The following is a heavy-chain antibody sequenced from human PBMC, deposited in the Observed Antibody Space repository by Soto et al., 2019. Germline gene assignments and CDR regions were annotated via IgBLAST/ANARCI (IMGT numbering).Heavy chain of an antibody. CDR1: GDSISSYD. CDR2: IYYSGST. CDR3: ARCDILTGYSIFDY. Sequence: SGTLSLTCTVSGDSISSYDWSWFRQPPGKGLEWIGYIYYSGSTNYNPSLKSRVTISVDTSKNQFSLKLSSVTAADTAVYYCARCDILTGYSIFDYWGQGTLVTVSS. D-gene: IGHD3-9*01. V-gene: IGHV4-59*01. J-gene: IGHJ4*02.